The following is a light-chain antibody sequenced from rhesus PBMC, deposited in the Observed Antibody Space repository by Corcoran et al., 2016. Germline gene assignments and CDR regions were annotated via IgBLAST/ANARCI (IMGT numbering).Light chain of an antibody. CDR1: QDINNW. Sequence: DIQMTQSPSSLSASVGDRVTIACRASQDINNWLAGYQQKAGKAPQLLINRASNLETGVPSRFRGSGSGTVFTLTISSLQPEAIATYYCPQHDNSPFAFGPGTKLDI. CDR2: RAS. V-gene: IGKV1-69*01. CDR3: PQHDNSPFA. J-gene: IGKJ3*01.